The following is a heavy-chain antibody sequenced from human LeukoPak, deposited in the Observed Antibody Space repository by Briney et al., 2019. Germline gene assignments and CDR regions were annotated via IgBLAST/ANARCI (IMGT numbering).Heavy chain of an antibody. J-gene: IGHJ4*02. V-gene: IGHV3-7*01. CDR2: INQDGSAK. D-gene: IGHD3-16*01. CDR1: RITFSSNW. Sequence: GGSLRLSCAVSRITFSSNWMNWVRQAPGKGLEWVANINQDGSAKFYVDSVRGRFTISRDNARNSVYLQMDSLRAEDTALYYCTPGGSDSDYWGQGTLVTVSS. CDR3: TPGGSDSDY.